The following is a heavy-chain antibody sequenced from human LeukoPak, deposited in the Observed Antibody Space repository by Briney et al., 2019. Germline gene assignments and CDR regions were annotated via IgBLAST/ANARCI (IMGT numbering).Heavy chain of an antibody. D-gene: IGHD3-22*01. CDR3: AKHVHYYDSSGYSDAFDI. CDR2: ISGSGGST. J-gene: IGHJ3*02. V-gene: IGHV3-23*01. CDR1: GFTFSSYA. Sequence: PGGSLRLSCAASGFTFSSYAMSWVRQAPGKGLEWVSAISGSGGSTYYADSVKGRFTISRDNSKNTLYLQMNSLRAEDTAVYYCAKHVHYYDSSGYSDAFDIWGQGTMVTVSS.